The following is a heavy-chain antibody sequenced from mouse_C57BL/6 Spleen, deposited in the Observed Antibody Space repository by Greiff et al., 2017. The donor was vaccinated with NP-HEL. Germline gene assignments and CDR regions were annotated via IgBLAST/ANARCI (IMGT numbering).Heavy chain of an antibody. CDR2: IYPGDGDT. J-gene: IGHJ3*01. V-gene: IGHV1-82*01. Sequence: VQLQQSGPELVKPGASVKISCKASGYAFSSSWMNWVKQRPGKGLEWIGRIYPGDGDTNYNGKFKGKATLTADKSSSTAYMQLSSLTSEDSAVYSCARDYYGSSFFAYWGQGTLVTVSA. CDR3: ARDYYGSSFFAY. CDR1: GYAFSSSW. D-gene: IGHD1-1*01.